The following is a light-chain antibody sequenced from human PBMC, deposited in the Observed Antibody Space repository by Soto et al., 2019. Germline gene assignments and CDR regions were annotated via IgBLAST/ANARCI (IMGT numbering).Light chain of an antibody. CDR2: GAS. Sequence: EIVMTQSPATLSVSPGERATLSCRASQSVSSNLAWYQQKPGQALRLLIYGASTRAAGIPARFSGSGSVTEFTLPISSLQSEDFAVYYCQQYNNWPFTFGPGTKVDIK. CDR3: QQYNNWPFT. V-gene: IGKV3-15*01. CDR1: QSVSSN. J-gene: IGKJ3*01.